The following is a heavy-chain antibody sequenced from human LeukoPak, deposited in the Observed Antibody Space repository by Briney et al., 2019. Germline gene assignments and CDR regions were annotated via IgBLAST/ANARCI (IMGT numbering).Heavy chain of an antibody. Sequence: GGSLRLSCAASGFTFSSYWMSWVRQAPGKGLEWVANIKQDGSEKYYVDSVKGRFTISRDNAKNSLYLQMNSLRAEDTAVYYCARGTTTLYWAFDIWGQGTMVTVSS. CDR2: IKQDGSEK. D-gene: IGHD4-17*01. J-gene: IGHJ3*02. V-gene: IGHV3-7*01. CDR1: GFTFSSYW. CDR3: ARGTTTLYWAFDI.